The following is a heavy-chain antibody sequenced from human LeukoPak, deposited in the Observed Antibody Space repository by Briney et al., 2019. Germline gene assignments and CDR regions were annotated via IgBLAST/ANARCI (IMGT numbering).Heavy chain of an antibody. J-gene: IGHJ4*02. CDR3: ASAYGDYVSCFDY. Sequence: SETLSLTCTVSGGSIRSSSDYWGWIRQPPGKGLEWIGSIYYSGSTYYNPSLKSRVTISVDTSKNQFSLKLSSVTAADTAVYYCASAYGDYVSCFDYWGQGTLVTVSS. CDR2: IYYSGST. V-gene: IGHV4-39*01. D-gene: IGHD4-17*01. CDR1: GGSIRSSSDY.